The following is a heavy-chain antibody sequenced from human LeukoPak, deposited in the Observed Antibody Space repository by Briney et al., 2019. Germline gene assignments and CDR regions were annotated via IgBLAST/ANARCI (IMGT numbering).Heavy chain of an antibody. CDR2: IRYDGSNK. Sequence: GGSLRLSCAASGFTFSSYGMHWVRQAPGKGLEWVAFIRYDGSNKYYADSVKGRFTISRDNSKNTLYLQMNSLRAEDTAVYYCARGLYYYDSSGYVYWGQGTLVTVSS. J-gene: IGHJ4*02. CDR3: ARGLYYYDSSGYVY. V-gene: IGHV3-30*02. CDR1: GFTFSSYG. D-gene: IGHD3-22*01.